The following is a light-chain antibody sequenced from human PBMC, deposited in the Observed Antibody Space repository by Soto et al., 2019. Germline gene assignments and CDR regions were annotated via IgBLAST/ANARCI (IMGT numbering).Light chain of an antibody. V-gene: IGKV1-6*01. Sequence: AIQNTQSPSSLSASVGDTITLSCRASQDIEDDLGWYQQKPGKAPKLLIYATSSLQSGVPSRFSGSGSGTDFSLSIRSLQPEDSATYYCLHDYNYPRTFGQGTKVDIK. J-gene: IGKJ1*01. CDR1: QDIEDD. CDR3: LHDYNYPRT. CDR2: ATS.